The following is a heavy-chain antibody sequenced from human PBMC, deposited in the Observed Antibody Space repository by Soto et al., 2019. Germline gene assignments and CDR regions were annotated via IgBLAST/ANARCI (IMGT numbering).Heavy chain of an antibody. J-gene: IGHJ4*02. V-gene: IGHV3-74*01. D-gene: IGHD5-12*01. Sequence: EVQLVESGGGVVQFGGSLRLSCAASGFTFSSYWMHWVRQVPGKGLVWVSRIKGDGTNTGYADSVKGRFTISRDNVKNALQLHMNSLRAEDTDVYYCARGLSGYYGFDYWGQGTMVSVSS. CDR2: IKGDGTNT. CDR1: GFTFSSYW. CDR3: ARGLSGYYGFDY.